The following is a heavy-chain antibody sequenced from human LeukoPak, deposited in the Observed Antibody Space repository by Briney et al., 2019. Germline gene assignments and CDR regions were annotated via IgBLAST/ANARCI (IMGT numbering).Heavy chain of an antibody. J-gene: IGHJ4*02. D-gene: IGHD4-17*01. CDR2: INPHSGGT. V-gene: IGHV1-2*02. Sequence: ASVKVSCKASGYTFTGYYIHWVRQAPGQGLEWMGWINPHSGGTDYAQKFQGRVTLTRDTSISTAYMELCSLRFDDTAVYYCASKPHSATSSTGDDFGDFTLDYWGQGTLVTVSS. CDR1: GYTFTGYY. CDR3: ASKPHSATSSTGDDFGDFTLDY.